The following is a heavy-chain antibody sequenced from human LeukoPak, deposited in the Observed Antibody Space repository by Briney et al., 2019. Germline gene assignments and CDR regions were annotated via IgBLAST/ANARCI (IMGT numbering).Heavy chain of an antibody. Sequence: SETLSLTCAVYGGTFSGYYWSWIRQPPGKGLEWIGEINHSGSINYNPSLKSRVTISVDTSKDQFSLKLSSVTAADTAVYYCARRWGIAVAGTHYFDYWGQGTLVTVSS. CDR3: ARRWGIAVAGTHYFDY. CDR1: GGTFSGYY. D-gene: IGHD6-19*01. CDR2: INHSGSI. J-gene: IGHJ4*02. V-gene: IGHV4-34*01.